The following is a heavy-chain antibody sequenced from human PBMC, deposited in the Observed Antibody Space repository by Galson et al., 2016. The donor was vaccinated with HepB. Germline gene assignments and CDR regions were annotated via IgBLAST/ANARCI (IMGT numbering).Heavy chain of an antibody. CDR2: ILYDGNNK. V-gene: IGHV3-30-3*01. D-gene: IGHD5-12*01. CDR3: ARDSEYSAYDQFY. Sequence: SLRLSCAASGFTFSDYAIHWVRQAPGKGLEWVAVILYDGNNKYYADSVKGRFTISRDSSKHTVYLQMNTLRTEDTAVYYCARDSEYSAYDQFYWGQGTLVTVSS. CDR1: GFTFSDYA. J-gene: IGHJ4*02.